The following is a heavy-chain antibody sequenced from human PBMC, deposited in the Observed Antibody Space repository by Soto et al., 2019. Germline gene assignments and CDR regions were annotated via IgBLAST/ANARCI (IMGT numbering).Heavy chain of an antibody. D-gene: IGHD3-10*01. Sequence: SETLSLTCTVSGGSISSGGYYWSWIRQHPGKGLEWIGYISYSGSTNYNPSLKSRVTISVDTSKNQFSLKLSSVTAADTAVYYCARGGEQRITMVRGVTPPNWFDPWGQGTLVTVSS. CDR2: ISYSGST. V-gene: IGHV4-61*08. CDR1: GGSISSGGYY. CDR3: ARGGEQRITMVRGVTPPNWFDP. J-gene: IGHJ5*02.